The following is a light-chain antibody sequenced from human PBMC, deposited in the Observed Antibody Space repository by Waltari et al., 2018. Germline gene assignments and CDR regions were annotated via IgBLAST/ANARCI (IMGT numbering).Light chain of an antibody. CDR3: CSYAGSFTLL. CDR1: SRNVGGYNY. V-gene: IGLV2-11*01. CDR2: DIT. J-gene: IGLJ2*01. Sequence: QSALTQPRPVSGSPGQSVTLACPVTSRNVGGYNYVSWYQQHPGKAPKLMIYDITQRPSGVPDRFSGSKSGNTASLTISGLQADDEADYYCCSYAGSFTLLFGGGTRVTVL.